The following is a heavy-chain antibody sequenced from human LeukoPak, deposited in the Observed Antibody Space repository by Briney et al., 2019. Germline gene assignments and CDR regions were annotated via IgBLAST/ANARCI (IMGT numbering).Heavy chain of an antibody. Sequence: GGSLRLSCAVSGFTFSHAWMSWVRQAPGKGLEWVAVIAYDGSNKYYADSVKGRFTISRDNSKNTLYLQMNSLRAEDTAMYYCAKDFNWNLLDYWGQGTLVTVSS. V-gene: IGHV3-30*18. D-gene: IGHD1-20*01. CDR2: IAYDGSNK. J-gene: IGHJ4*02. CDR3: AKDFNWNLLDY. CDR1: GFTFSHAW.